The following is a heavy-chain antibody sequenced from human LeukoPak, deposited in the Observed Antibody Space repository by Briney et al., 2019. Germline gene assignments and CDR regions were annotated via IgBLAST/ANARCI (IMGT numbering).Heavy chain of an antibody. Sequence: GWSLSLSCAASVFSFSRYWMSWVRQAPGKGLEWVANIKQDGSEKYYVDSVKGRFTISRDNAKNSLYLQMNSLRAEDTAVYYCARPITIFDYYYGMDVWGQGTTVTVSS. V-gene: IGHV3-7*01. D-gene: IGHD3-3*01. CDR2: IKQDGSEK. J-gene: IGHJ6*02. CDR1: VFSFSRYW. CDR3: ARPITIFDYYYGMDV.